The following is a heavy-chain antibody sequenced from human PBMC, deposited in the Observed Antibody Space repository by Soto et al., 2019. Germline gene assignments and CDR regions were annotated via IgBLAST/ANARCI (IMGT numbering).Heavy chain of an antibody. Sequence: QVQLVESGGGVVQPGRSLRLSCAASGFTFSTYAMHWVRQAPGKGLEWVALISYDATNIHYGDSVRGRMTISRDNSKNTLYLQMNRLRVEDTAVYYCARDSPPNDYWGQGTLVTVSS. CDR2: ISYDATNI. J-gene: IGHJ4*02. CDR3: ARDSPPNDY. CDR1: GFTFSTYA. V-gene: IGHV3-30-3*01.